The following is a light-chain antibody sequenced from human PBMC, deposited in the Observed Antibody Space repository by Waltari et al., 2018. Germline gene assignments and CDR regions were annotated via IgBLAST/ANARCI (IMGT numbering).Light chain of an antibody. CDR1: QSVPSS. CDR2: DAS. Sequence: EIVLTQSPATLSLSPGERATLSCRPRQSVPSSLAWYQQNPGQAPRLLIYDASNRATGIPARFSGSGSGTDFTLTISSLEPEDFAVYYCQQRSNWPPLTFGGGT. V-gene: IGKV3-11*01. J-gene: IGKJ4*01. CDR3: QQRSNWPPLT.